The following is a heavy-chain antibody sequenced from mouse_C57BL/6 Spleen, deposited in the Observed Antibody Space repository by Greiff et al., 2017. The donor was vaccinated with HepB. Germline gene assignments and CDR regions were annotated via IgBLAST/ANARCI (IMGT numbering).Heavy chain of an antibody. J-gene: IGHJ3*01. CDR2: ISSGGDYI. CDR1: GFTFSSYA. CDR3: TRDENWLWFAY. V-gene: IGHV5-9-1*02. Sequence: EVMLVESGEGLVKPGGSLKLSCAASGFTFSSYAMSWVRQTPEKRLEWVAYISSGGDYIYYADTVKGRFTISRDNARNTLYLQMSSLKSEDTAMYYGTRDENWLWFAYWGQGTLVTVSA. D-gene: IGHD4-1*01.